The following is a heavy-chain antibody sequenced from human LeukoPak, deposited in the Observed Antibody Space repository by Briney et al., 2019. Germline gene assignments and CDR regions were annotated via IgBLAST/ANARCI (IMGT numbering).Heavy chain of an antibody. D-gene: IGHD6-19*01. Sequence: SVKVSCKASGGTFSSYAISWVRQAPGQGLEWMGGIIPIFGTANYAQKFQGRVTITADESTSTAYMELSSLRSEDTAVYYCARSSKDESSGWYGFDYWGQGTLVTVSS. J-gene: IGHJ4*02. CDR1: GGTFSSYA. CDR2: IIPIFGTA. V-gene: IGHV1-69*13. CDR3: ARSSKDESSGWYGFDY.